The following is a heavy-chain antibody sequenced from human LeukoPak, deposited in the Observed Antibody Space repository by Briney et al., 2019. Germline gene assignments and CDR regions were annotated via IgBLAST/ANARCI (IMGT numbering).Heavy chain of an antibody. V-gene: IGHV3-15*01. J-gene: IGHJ5*01. CDR3: ATDLLDS. CDR1: GFTFSNPW. CDR2: IKRKGDDGTA. Sequence: GGSLRLSCAASGFTFSNPWVSWVRQAPGKGLEWVGRIKRKGDDGTADYAAPVKGRFTISRDDSKSTVSLQMTSLKTEDTAVYYCATDLLDSWGRGTLVIVSA.